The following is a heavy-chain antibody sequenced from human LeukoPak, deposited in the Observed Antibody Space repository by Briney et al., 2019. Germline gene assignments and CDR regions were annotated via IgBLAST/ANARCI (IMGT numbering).Heavy chain of an antibody. CDR1: DDSLSSGSYY. Sequence: SETLSLTCTVSDDSLSSGSYYWSWIRQPPGKGLEWIGYIYYSGSTNYNPSLKSRVTISVDTSKNQFSLKLSSVTAADTAVYYCARGYFGVGIITDYYYYYMDVWGKGTTVTVSS. J-gene: IGHJ6*03. V-gene: IGHV4-61*01. D-gene: IGHD3-3*01. CDR3: ARGYFGVGIITDYYYYYMDV. CDR2: IYYSGST.